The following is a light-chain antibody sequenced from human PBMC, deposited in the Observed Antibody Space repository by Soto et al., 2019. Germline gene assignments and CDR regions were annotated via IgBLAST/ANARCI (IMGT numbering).Light chain of an antibody. CDR1: SSDVGVYNY. Sequence: QLVLTQPASVSGSPGQSITISCTGTSSDVGVYNYVSWYQQHPRKAPKLIIYELSFRPSGVSNRFSGSKSGNTASLTISGLQAEDEADYYCSSYSSSSTWVFGGGTKVTVL. J-gene: IGLJ3*02. V-gene: IGLV2-14*01. CDR2: ELS. CDR3: SSYSSSSTWV.